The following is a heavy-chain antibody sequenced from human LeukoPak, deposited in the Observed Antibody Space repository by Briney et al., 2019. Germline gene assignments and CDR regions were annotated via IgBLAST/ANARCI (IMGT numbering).Heavy chain of an antibody. V-gene: IGHV3-21*01. CDR2: ISSSSSYI. J-gene: IGHJ4*02. CDR1: GFTFSSYS. CDR3: ASGYCSSASCNFDY. D-gene: IGHD2-2*01. Sequence: GGSLRLSCSASGFTFSSYSMHWVRQAPGKGLEWVSSISSSSSYIYYADSVKGRFTISRDNAKNSLYLQMNSLRAEDTAVYYCASGYCSSASCNFDYWGQGTLVTVSS.